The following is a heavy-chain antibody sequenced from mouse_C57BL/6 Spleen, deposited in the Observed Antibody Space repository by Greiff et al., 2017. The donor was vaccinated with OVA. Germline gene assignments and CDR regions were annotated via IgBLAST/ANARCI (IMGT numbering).Heavy chain of an antibody. CDR1: GYTFTSYW. V-gene: IGHV1-64*01. CDR3: AKGYDGYYGAMDY. J-gene: IGHJ4*01. CDR2: IHPNSGST. D-gene: IGHD2-3*01. Sequence: VQLQQPGAELVKPGASVKLSCKASGYTFTSYWMHWVKQRPGQGLEWIGMIHPNSGSTNYNEKFKSKATLTVDKSSSTAYMQLSSLTSEDSAVYYGAKGYDGYYGAMDYWGQGTSVTVSS.